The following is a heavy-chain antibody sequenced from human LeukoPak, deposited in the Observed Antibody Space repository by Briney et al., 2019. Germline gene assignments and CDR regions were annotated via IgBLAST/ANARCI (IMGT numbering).Heavy chain of an antibody. J-gene: IGHJ4*02. CDR1: GYTFTSYG. CDR3: ARDPGYSSSWYFDY. CDR2: ISAYNGNT. D-gene: IGHD6-13*01. Sequence: ASVKVSCKASGYTFTSYGISWVRQAPGQGLEWVGWISAYNGNTNYAQKLQGRVTMTTDTSTSTAYMELRSLRSDDTAVYYCARDPGYSSSWYFDYWGQGTLVTVSS. V-gene: IGHV1-18*01.